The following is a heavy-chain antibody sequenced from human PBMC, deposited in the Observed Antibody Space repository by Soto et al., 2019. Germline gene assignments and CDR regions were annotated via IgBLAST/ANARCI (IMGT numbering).Heavy chain of an antibody. D-gene: IGHD3-10*01. CDR2: INPNSGGT. J-gene: IGHJ6*02. V-gene: IGHV1-2*04. CDR1: GYTFTGYY. CDR3: ARRPPRLWIGELLSSYYYYYYGMDV. Sequence: ASVKVSCKASGYTFTGYYMHWVRQAPGQGLEWMGWINPNSGGTNYAQKFQGWVTMTRDTSISTAYMELSRLRSDDTAVYYCARRPPRLWIGELLSSYYYYYYGMDVWGQGTTVTVSS.